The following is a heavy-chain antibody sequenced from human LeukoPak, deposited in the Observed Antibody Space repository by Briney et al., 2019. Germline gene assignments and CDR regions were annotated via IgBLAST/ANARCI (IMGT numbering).Heavy chain of an antibody. CDR2: IYTSGST. CDR3: ARGERTGGYESNAFDI. CDR1: GGSISSYY. J-gene: IGHJ3*02. D-gene: IGHD5-12*01. V-gene: IGHV4-4*07. Sequence: SETLSLTCTVSGGSISSYYWSWIRQPAGKGLEWIGRIYTSGSTNYNPSLKSRVTMSVDTSKNQFSLKLSSVTAADTAVYYCARGERTGGYESNAFDIWGQGTMVTVSS.